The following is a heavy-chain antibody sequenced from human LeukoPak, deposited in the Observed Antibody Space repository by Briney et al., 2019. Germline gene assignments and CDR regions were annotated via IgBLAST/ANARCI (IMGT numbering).Heavy chain of an antibody. J-gene: IGHJ4*02. Sequence: QTGGSLRLSCAASGFTFSTCWMHWVRQAPGRGLVWVSRINSDASSISYADSVKGRFTISRDNAKNTLYLQMNSLRAEDTAVYYCARDLWADGDPTNVDYWGQGTLVTVSS. CDR2: INSDASSI. CDR1: GFTFSTCW. V-gene: IGHV3-74*01. D-gene: IGHD4-17*01. CDR3: ARDLWADGDPTNVDY.